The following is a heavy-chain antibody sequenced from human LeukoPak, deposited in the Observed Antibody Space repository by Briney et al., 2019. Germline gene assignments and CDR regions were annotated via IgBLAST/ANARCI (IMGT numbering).Heavy chain of an antibody. CDR2: IYYSGST. CDR1: GGSISSGGYY. CDR3: ARVWGSSWYFDY. J-gene: IGHJ4*02. V-gene: IGHV4-31*03. D-gene: IGHD6-13*01. Sequence: SETLSLTCTVSGGSISSGGYYWSWIRQHPGKGLEWIGYIYYSGSTYYNPSLKSRVTISVDTSKNQFSLKLSSLTAADTAVYYCARVWGSSWYFDYWGQGTLVSVSS.